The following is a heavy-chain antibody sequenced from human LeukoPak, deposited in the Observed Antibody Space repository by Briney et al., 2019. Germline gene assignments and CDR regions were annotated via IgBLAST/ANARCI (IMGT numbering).Heavy chain of an antibody. CDR1: GYTFTSYD. J-gene: IGHJ4*02. D-gene: IGHD6-6*01. CDR3: ARKARRTPTLGY. CDR2: MNPNSGNT. V-gene: IGHV1-8*03. Sequence: ASVKVSRKASGYTFTSYDINWVRQATGQGLEWMGWMNPNSGNTGYAQKFQGRVTITRNTSISTAYMELSCLRSEDTAVYYCARKARRTPTLGYWGQGTLVTVSS.